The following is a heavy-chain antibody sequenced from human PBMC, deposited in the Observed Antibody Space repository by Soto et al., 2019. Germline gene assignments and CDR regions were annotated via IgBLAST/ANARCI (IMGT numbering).Heavy chain of an antibody. D-gene: IGHD6-6*01. CDR1: GDSVSSNSAA. CDR2: TYYRSKWYN. V-gene: IGHV6-1*01. CDR3: ARVREPNLYCSSSGAFDM. J-gene: IGHJ3*02. Sequence: PSQTLSLTCAISGDSVSSNSAAWDWIRQSPSRGLEWLGRTYYRSKWYNDYAVSVKSRITINPDTSNNQFSLQLNSVTPEDTAVYYCARVREPNLYCSSSGAFDMWGQGRMVTVSS.